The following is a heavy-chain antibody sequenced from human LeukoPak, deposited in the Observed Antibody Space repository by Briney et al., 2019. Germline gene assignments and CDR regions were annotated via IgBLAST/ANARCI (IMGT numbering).Heavy chain of an antibody. CDR3: ARARSYYYGSGSSVLDWFDP. D-gene: IGHD3-10*01. J-gene: IGHJ5*02. Sequence: ASVKVSCKASGYTFTSYGISWVRQAPGQGLEWMGWISANNGNTNYAQKLQGRVTMTTDTSTSTDYMELRSLRSDDTAVYYCARARSYYYGSGSSVLDWFDPWGQGTLVTVSS. CDR2: ISANNGNT. CDR1: GYTFTSYG. V-gene: IGHV1-18*01.